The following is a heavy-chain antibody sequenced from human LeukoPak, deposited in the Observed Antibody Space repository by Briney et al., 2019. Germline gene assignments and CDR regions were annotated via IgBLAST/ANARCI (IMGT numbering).Heavy chain of an antibody. J-gene: IGHJ5*02. V-gene: IGHV1-8*01. CDR2: MNPNSGNT. D-gene: IGHD5-12*01. Sequence: ASVKVPCKASGYTFTSYDINWVRQATGQGLEWMGWMNPNSGNTGYAQKFQGRVTMTRNTSISTAYMELSSLRSEDTAVYYCARRDGYSGYDYDAWGQGTLVTVSS. CDR3: ARRDGYSGYDYDA. CDR1: GYTFTSYD.